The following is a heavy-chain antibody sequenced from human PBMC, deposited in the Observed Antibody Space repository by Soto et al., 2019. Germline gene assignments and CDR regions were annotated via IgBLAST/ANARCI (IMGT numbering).Heavy chain of an antibody. J-gene: IGHJ3*02. Sequence: SETLSLTCTVSGGSISSSSYYWGWIRQPPGKGLEWFGSIYYSGSTYYNPSLKSRVTISVDTSKNQFSLKLSSVTAADTAVYYCARGDKYCSGGSCWPSYDAFDIWGQGTMVTVSS. CDR2: IYYSGST. CDR3: ARGDKYCSGGSCWPSYDAFDI. V-gene: IGHV4-39*07. CDR1: GGSISSSSYY. D-gene: IGHD2-15*01.